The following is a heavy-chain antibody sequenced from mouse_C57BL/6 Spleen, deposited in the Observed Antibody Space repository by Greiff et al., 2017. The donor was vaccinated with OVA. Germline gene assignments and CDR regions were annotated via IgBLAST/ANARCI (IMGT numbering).Heavy chain of an antibody. CDR2: IWGDGST. V-gene: IGHV2-3*01. CDR1: GFSLTSYG. Sequence: VQRVESGPGLVAPSQSLSITCTVSGFSLTSYGVSWVRQPPGKGLEWLGVIWGDGSTNYHSALISRLSLSKDNSKSQVFLKLTSLQTDDTATYYCAKQDLFFDYWGQGTTLPVSS. J-gene: IGHJ2*01. CDR3: AKQDLFFDY.